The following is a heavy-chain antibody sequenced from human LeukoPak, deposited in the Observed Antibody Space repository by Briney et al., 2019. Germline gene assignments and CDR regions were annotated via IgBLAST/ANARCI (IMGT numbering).Heavy chain of an antibody. CDR3: AREGGSDGWGAFDI. D-gene: IGHD5-24*01. CDR1: EFTFSNYV. J-gene: IGHJ3*02. Sequence: GGSLRLSCAASEFTFSNYVMIWVRQAPGKGLEWVSSIRHSGDNTYYADSVKGRFTISRDNSKNTLFLQMNSLSREDTAIYYFAREGGSDGWGAFDIWGQGTMVTVSS. V-gene: IGHV3-23*01. CDR2: IRHSGDNT.